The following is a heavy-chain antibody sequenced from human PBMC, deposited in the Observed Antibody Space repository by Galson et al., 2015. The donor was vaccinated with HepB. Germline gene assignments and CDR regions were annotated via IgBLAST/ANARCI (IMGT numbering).Heavy chain of an antibody. CDR2: IVPILGIA. CDR3: LREYYDSSGYLNFDY. Sequence: SVKVSCKASGGTFSSYTISWVRQAPGQGLEWMGRIVPILGIANYAQKFQGRVTITADKSTSTAYMELSSLRSEDTAVYYCLREYYDSSGYLNFDYWGQGTLVTVSS. D-gene: IGHD3-22*01. CDR1: GGTFSSYT. J-gene: IGHJ4*02. V-gene: IGHV1-69*02.